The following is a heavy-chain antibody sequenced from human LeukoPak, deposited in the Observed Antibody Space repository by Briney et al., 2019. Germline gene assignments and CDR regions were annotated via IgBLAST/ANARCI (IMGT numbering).Heavy chain of an antibody. CDR3: AKTTAGHSSGRYPGWPVDY. D-gene: IGHD6-19*01. V-gene: IGHV3-23*01. CDR2: ISGSGGII. CDR1: GFAFGSYA. Sequence: GGSLRLSCAASGFAFGSYAMAWVRQAPGKGLEWVSHISGSGGIIYYTDSVKGRFTISRDNSKSTLYLQMDSLRAEDTAVCYCAKTTAGHSSGRYPGWPVDYWGQGTLVTVSS. J-gene: IGHJ4*02.